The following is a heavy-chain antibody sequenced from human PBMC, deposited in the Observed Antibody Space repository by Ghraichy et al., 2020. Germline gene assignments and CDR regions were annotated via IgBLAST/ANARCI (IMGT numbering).Heavy chain of an antibody. Sequence: GGSLRLSCAASGFNFRGYGMHWVRQAPGKGLEWVALISYDGSNKYYADSMKGRFTISRDNSENTLFLQMNSLRPEDTAVYYCAKETASAWLPSYYYGMDVWGQGTTVTVSS. CDR3: AKETASAWLPSYYYGMDV. CDR1: GFNFRGYG. V-gene: IGHV3-30*18. D-gene: IGHD6-19*01. CDR2: ISYDGSNK. J-gene: IGHJ6*02.